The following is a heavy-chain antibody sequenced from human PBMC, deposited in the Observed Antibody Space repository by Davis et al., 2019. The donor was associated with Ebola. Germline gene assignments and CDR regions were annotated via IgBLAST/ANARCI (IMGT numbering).Heavy chain of an antibody. CDR2: IYYSGST. V-gene: IGHV4-59*12. D-gene: IGHD3-10*01. Sequence: PSETLSLTCTVSGGSISSYYWSWIRQPPGKGLEWIGYIYYSGSTNYNPSLKSRVTISVDTSKNQFSLKLSSVTAADTAVYYCARCNTLWFRELLIRSLGMDVWGQGTTVTVSS. CDR1: GGSISSYY. CDR3: ARCNTLWFRELLIRSLGMDV. J-gene: IGHJ6*02.